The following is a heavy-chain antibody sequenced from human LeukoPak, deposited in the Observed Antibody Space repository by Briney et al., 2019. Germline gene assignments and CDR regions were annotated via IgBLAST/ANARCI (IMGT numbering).Heavy chain of an antibody. CDR1: GFNFRDYY. CDR3: ARDKRLPWSGYYLNYYYYYMDV. D-gene: IGHD3-3*01. CDR2: ISSSGSNI. J-gene: IGHJ6*03. V-gene: IGHV3-11*04. Sequence: GGSLRLSCAASGFNFRDYYKRWIGEGPGKGLEGVSYISSSGSNIYYADPVEGRFTICRHNAKNSLYLQLPSLRAEDTAVYYCARDKRLPWSGYYLNYYYYYMDVWGKGPTVTVSS.